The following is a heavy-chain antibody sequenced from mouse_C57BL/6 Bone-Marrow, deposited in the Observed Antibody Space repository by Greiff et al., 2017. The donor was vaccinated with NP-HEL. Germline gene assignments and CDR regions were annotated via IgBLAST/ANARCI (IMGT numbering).Heavy chain of an antibody. CDR3: ERSSSYWYFDV. CDR2: IRSKSGNYAS. D-gene: IGHD1-1*01. Sequence: EVQVVESGGGLVQPKGSLKLSCAASGFTFNTYSMHWVRQAPGKGLEWVARIRSKSGNYASYYADSVKDRFTITRDDSQSMLYLKMNNMETEDRARYYDERSSSYWYFDVWGTGTTVTVSA. V-gene: IGHV10-3*01. J-gene: IGHJ1*03. CDR1: GFTFNTYS.